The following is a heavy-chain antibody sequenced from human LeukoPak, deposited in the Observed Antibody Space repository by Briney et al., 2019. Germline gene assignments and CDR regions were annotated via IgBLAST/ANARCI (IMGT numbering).Heavy chain of an antibody. D-gene: IGHD5-18*01. V-gene: IGHV3-21*01. CDR1: GFTFSSYN. CDR3: ARALLGYSYGFNAFDI. Sequence: GGSLRLSCAASGFTFSSYNMNWVRQAPGKGLEWVSSINSSSFYIYYADSVKGRFSISRDNAKNSLYLQMNSLRAEDTAVYYCARALLGYSYGFNAFDIWGQGTMVTVSS. J-gene: IGHJ3*02. CDR2: INSSSFYI.